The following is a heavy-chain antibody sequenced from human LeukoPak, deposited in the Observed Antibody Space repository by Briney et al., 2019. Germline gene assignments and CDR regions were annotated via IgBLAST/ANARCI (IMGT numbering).Heavy chain of an antibody. V-gene: IGHV4-31*03. J-gene: IGHJ4*02. Sequence: SETLSLTCTVSGGSINSGGYYWSWIRQHPGKGLEWIGYIFYSGTTYYNPSLKSRLTISVDTSKNQFSLKLSSVSAADTAVYYCARVKWDIVVVPGATFFDFWGQGALVTVSS. CDR2: IFYSGTT. CDR3: ARVKWDIVVVPGATFFDF. CDR1: GGSINSGGYY. D-gene: IGHD2-2*01.